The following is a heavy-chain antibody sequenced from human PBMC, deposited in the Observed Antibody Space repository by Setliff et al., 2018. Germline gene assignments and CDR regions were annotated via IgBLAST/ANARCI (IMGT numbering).Heavy chain of an antibody. V-gene: IGHV4-38-2*01. Sequence: TLSLTCAVSGYSISSGYYWGWIRQPPGKGLEWIGSIYHSGSTYYNPSLESRVSISIDTSKNQFSLKLTSATAADAAVYYCARAGYELGQYNWFDPWGQGTLVTVSS. CDR2: IYHSGST. CDR3: ARAGYELGQYNWFDP. CDR1: GYSISSGYY. D-gene: IGHD2-2*01. J-gene: IGHJ5*02.